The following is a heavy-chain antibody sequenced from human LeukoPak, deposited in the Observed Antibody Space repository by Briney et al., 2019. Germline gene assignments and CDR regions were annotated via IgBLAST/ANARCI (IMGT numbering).Heavy chain of an antibody. CDR1: GYTFTSYG. Sequence: ASVKVSCKASGYTFTSYGISWVRQAPGQGLEWMGWISAYNGNTNYAQKLQGRVTMTTDTSTSTAYMELRSLRSEDTAVYYCARDYYDSSGYYPRDYWGQGTLVTVSS. D-gene: IGHD3-22*01. CDR2: ISAYNGNT. J-gene: IGHJ4*02. CDR3: ARDYYDSSGYYPRDY. V-gene: IGHV1-18*01.